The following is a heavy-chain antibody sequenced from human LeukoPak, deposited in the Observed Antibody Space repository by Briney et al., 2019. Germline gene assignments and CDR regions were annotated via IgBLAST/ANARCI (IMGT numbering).Heavy chain of an antibody. CDR2: IYPGDSDT. D-gene: IGHD2-15*01. CDR1: GYSFTSYW. CDR3: ARPPVYCSGGSCYSYFVY. J-gene: IGHJ4*02. Sequence: GESLKISCKGSGYSFTSYWIGWVRQMPGKGLEWMGIIYPGDSDTRYSPSFQGQVTISADKSISTAYLQWSSLKASDTAMYYCARPPVYCSGGSCYSYFVYWGQGTLVTVSS. V-gene: IGHV5-51*01.